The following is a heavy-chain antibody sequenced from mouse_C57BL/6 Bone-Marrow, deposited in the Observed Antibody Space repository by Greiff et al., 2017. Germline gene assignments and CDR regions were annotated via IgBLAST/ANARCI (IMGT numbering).Heavy chain of an antibody. J-gene: IGHJ4*01. CDR2: IYPGSGST. V-gene: IGHV1-55*01. CDR3: ARPYDGYSDAMDY. Sequence: QVQLQQPGAELVKPGASVKMSCKASGYTFTSYWITWVKQRPGQGLEWIGDIYPGSGSTNYNEKFKSKATLPVDPSSSTAYMQLSSLTSEDSAVYYCARPYDGYSDAMDYWGQGTSVTVSS. D-gene: IGHD2-3*01. CDR1: GYTFTSYW.